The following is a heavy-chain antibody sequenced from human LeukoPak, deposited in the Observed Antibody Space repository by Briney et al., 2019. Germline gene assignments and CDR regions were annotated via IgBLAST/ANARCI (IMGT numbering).Heavy chain of an antibody. V-gene: IGHV1-69*06. D-gene: IGHD5-18*01. Sequence: GASVKVSCNASGYTFTNYAMNWVRQAPGQGLEWVGGIIPIFGTANYAQKFQGRVTITADKSTSTAYMELSSLRSEDTAVYYCARDRVHTYSYGPTYFDYWGQGTLVTVSS. CDR3: ARDRVHTYSYGPTYFDY. CDR2: IIPIFGTA. CDR1: GYTFTNYA. J-gene: IGHJ4*02.